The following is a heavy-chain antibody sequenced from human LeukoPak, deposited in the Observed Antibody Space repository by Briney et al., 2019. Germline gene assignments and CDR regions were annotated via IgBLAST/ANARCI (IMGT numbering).Heavy chain of an antibody. J-gene: IGHJ5*02. V-gene: IGHV4-39*07. CDR1: GGSISSSSYY. Sequence: SETLSLTCAVSGGSISSSSYYWGWIRQPPGKGLEWIGSIYYSGSTYYNPSLKSRVTISVDTSKNQFSLKLSSVTAADTAVYYCARVGWLVRGWFDPWGQGTLVTVSS. CDR3: ARVGWLVRGWFDP. CDR2: IYYSGST. D-gene: IGHD6-19*01.